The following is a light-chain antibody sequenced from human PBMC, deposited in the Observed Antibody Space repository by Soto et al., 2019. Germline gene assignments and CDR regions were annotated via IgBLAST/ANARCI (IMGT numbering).Light chain of an antibody. CDR2: DVS. CDR3: GSYTRSNILL. V-gene: IGLV2-14*01. CDR1: SSDVGCYNY. J-gene: IGLJ2*01. Sequence: QSALTQPASVSGSPGQSITISCTGTSSDVGCYNYVSWYQQHPGKAPKLMIYDVSNRPSGVSNRFSGSKSGNTASLTISGLQAEDEADYYCGSYTRSNILLFGGGTKLTVL.